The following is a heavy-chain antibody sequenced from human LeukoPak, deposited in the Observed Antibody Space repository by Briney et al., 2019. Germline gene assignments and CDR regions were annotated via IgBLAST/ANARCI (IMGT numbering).Heavy chain of an antibody. J-gene: IGHJ6*03. D-gene: IGHD6-19*01. CDR3: ARDLYQWLPSTRPRDYYYYMDV. CDR1: GYTFTGYY. CDR2: INPNSGGT. Sequence: ASVRGSCKASGYTFTGYYIHWVRQAPGQGLDYMGWINPNSGGTKYAQKFQGRVTMTRDTSISTVYMELSRLGSDDTAVYYCARDLYQWLPSTRPRDYYYYMDVWAEGTTVTVSS. V-gene: IGHV1-2*02.